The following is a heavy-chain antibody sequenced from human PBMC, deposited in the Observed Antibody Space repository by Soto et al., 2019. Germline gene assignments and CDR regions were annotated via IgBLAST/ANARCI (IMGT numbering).Heavy chain of an antibody. V-gene: IGHV3-23*01. D-gene: IGHD2-21*01. CDR3: RFQYYGMDV. CDR2: ISGSGGST. J-gene: IGHJ6*02. CDR1: GFTFRTYA. Sequence: EVQLLESGGGLVQPGGSLRLSCAASGFTFRTYAMSWVRQAPGKGLEWVSAISGSGGSTYYAASVKGRFTISRDNSKNTLYLQIYSLRAEDTAVYDCRFQYYGMDVWGQGTTVTVSS.